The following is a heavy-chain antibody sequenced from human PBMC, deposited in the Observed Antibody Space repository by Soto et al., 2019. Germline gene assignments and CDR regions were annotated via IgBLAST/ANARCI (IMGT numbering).Heavy chain of an antibody. CDR1: GGSISSGGFH. V-gene: IGHV4-31*03. CDR3: ARDPAAGRGNSEY. J-gene: IGHJ4*02. CDR2: IYYSGST. Sequence: QVQLQESGPGLVKPSQTLSLTCTVSGGSISSGGFHWNCIRQHPGKGLEWIGYIYYSGSTYYNTDLKSRRTTSVDTAKNHFSLKLSAVTAADTAVYYWARDPAAGRGNSEYWGQGTLVTVSS. D-gene: IGHD6-13*01.